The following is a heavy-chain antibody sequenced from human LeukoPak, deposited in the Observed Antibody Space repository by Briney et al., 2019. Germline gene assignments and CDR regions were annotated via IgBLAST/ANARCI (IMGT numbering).Heavy chain of an antibody. J-gene: IGHJ5*02. CDR1: GYTFTNYG. D-gene: IGHD2-2*01. CDR3: ARGGSVPATVPNSFDP. V-gene: IGHV1-18*01. Sequence: GESLKISCKASGYTFTNYGVSWVRQAPGQGLEWMVWISPYNGNTDYAQKLQGRVTLTTDTSTSTVYMELTSLRSDDTAVYYCARGGSVPATVPNSFDPWGQGTLVIVSS. CDR2: ISPYNGNT.